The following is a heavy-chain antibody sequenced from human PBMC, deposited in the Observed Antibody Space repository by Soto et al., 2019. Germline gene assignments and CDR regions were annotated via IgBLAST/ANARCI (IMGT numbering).Heavy chain of an antibody. CDR2: ISGSSDNI. CDR3: VRDSARIVVVPRVDGDNWFDP. V-gene: IGHV3-11*06. D-gene: IGHD2-2*01. Sequence: VGSLRLSCAASGFTFSDYFMSWIRQAPGKGLEWVSFISGSSDNIRYADSVKGRFTISRDNAKNSLYLQMNSLRAEDTAVDYWVRDSARIVVVPRVDGDNWFDPWGQGTLVTVSS. J-gene: IGHJ5*02. CDR1: GFTFSDYF.